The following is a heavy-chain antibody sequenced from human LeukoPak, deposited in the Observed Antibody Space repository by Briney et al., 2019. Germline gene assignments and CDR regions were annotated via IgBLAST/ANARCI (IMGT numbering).Heavy chain of an antibody. CDR1: GFTVSSNY. Sequence: PGGSLRLSCAASGFTVSSNYMSWVRQAPGKGLEWVSVIYSGGNTYYADSVKGRFTISRDNSKNTLYLQMNSLRAEDTAVYYCARFTCSGGSCYSAGFDYWGQGTLVTVSS. D-gene: IGHD2-15*01. CDR3: ARFTCSGGSCYSAGFDY. V-gene: IGHV3-53*01. J-gene: IGHJ4*02. CDR2: IYSGGNT.